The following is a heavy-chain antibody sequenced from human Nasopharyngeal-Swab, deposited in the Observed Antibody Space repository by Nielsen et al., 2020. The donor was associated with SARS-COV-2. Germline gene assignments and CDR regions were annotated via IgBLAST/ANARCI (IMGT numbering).Heavy chain of an antibody. CDR2: LSSSSSYI. CDR3: ARDGLDYDFWSAYFMDV. J-gene: IGHJ6*02. CDR1: GFTFNNYN. Sequence: GESLKISCAASGFTFNNYNFNWVRQAPGKGLEWVSSLSSSSSYIYYADSVKGRFTISRANAKNSLYLQMNSLRAEDTAVYYCARDGLDYDFWSAYFMDVWGQGTTVTVSS. V-gene: IGHV3-21*01. D-gene: IGHD3-3*01.